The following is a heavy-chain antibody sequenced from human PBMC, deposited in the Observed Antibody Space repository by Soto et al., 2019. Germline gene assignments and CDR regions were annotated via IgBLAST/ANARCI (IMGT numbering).Heavy chain of an antibody. CDR3: ARGGNRLDSGSSQWEGYYYYIDV. V-gene: IGHV4-59*01. J-gene: IGHJ6*03. CDR1: GGSISSYY. D-gene: IGHD3-10*01. Sequence: QVQLQESGPGLVKPSETLSLTCTVSGGSISSYYWSWIRQPPGKGLEWIGYIYYSGRTNYNPSLKSRVTSSVDTSKNQVSLKRSSVTAADTAVYYCARGGNRLDSGSSQWEGYYYYIDVWGKGTTVTVSS. CDR2: IYYSGRT.